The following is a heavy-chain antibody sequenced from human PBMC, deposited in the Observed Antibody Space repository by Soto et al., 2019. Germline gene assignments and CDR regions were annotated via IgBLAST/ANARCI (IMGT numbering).Heavy chain of an antibody. CDR3: AKKGYYPSGKINLFDS. Sequence: SETLSLTCTVSGYSINSDYYWGWIRQPPGKGLEWIGSVDHSGRTYYSPSLRSRLTIFIDTSKNQFSLRLTSVTAADTAMYFCAKKGYYPSGKINLFDSWGPGTLVTVSS. CDR2: VDHSGRT. J-gene: IGHJ4*01. D-gene: IGHD3-10*01. V-gene: IGHV4-38-2*02. CDR1: GYSINSDYY.